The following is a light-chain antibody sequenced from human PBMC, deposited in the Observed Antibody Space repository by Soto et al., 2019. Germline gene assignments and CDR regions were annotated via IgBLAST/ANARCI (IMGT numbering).Light chain of an antibody. CDR1: NIGSKN. CDR3: QVWDSSTAVV. V-gene: IGLV3-9*01. CDR2: RDD. J-gene: IGLJ2*01. Sequence: SYELTQPLSVSVALGQTARITCGGNNIGSKNVRWYQQMPRQAPVLVIYRDDNRPSGIPERFSGSNSGNTATLTISRAQVGDEADYYCQVWDSSTAVVFGGGTKLTVL.